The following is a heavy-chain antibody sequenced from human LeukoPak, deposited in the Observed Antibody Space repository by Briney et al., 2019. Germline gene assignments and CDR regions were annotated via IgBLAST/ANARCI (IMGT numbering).Heavy chain of an antibody. CDR3: ARGRPWLRLGELSSGRFGIDY. D-gene: IGHD3-16*02. CDR2: IYYSGST. CDR1: GGSVSSGSYY. J-gene: IGHJ4*02. V-gene: IGHV4-61*01. Sequence: PSETLSLTCTVSGGSVSSGSYYWSWIRQPPGKGLEWIGYIYYSGSTNYNPSLKSRVTISVDTSKNQFSLKLSSVTAADTAVYYCARGRPWLRLGELSSGRFGIDYWGQGTLVTVSS.